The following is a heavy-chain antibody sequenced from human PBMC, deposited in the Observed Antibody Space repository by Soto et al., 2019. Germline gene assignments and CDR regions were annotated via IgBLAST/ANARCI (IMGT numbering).Heavy chain of an antibody. Sequence: GGSLRLSCAASGFTVSSNYMSWVRQAPWKGLEWVSVIYSGGSTYYADSVKGRFTISRDNSKNTLYLQMNSLRAEDTAVYYCARVAGSDYYYYYYMDVWGKGTTVTVSS. CDR2: IYSGGST. V-gene: IGHV3-66*01. CDR3: ARVAGSDYYYYYYMDV. D-gene: IGHD3-10*01. J-gene: IGHJ6*03. CDR1: GFTVSSNY.